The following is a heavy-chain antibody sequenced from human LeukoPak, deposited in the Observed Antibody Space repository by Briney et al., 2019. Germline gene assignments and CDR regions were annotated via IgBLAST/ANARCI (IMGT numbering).Heavy chain of an antibody. J-gene: IGHJ4*02. V-gene: IGHV2-70*11. D-gene: IGHD3-10*01. CDR1: GFSLSTSGMC. CDR3: ARTSTYGSGSSFDY. Sequence: SGPTLVNPTQTLTLTCTLSGFSLSTSGMCVSWIRQPPGKALEWLARIDWDDDKYYSTSLKTRLTISKDTSKNQVVLTMTNMDPVDTATYYCARTSTYGSGSSFDYWGQGTLVTVSS. CDR2: IDWDDDK.